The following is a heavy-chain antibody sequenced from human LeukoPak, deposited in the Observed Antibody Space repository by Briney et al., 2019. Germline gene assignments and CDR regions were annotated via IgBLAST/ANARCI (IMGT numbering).Heavy chain of an antibody. CDR3: ARGPVALPNDRLNFFFDF. J-gene: IGHJ5*01. CDR2: VNHDGDT. V-gene: IGHV4-34*01. Sequence: SETLSLTCAVYGASFNTYYWTWIRQSPDKGLEWIGEVNHDGDTNVNPSLRSRVVMSVDASKNQFSLKLTFVTATDTAVYFCARGPVALPNDRLNFFFDFWGQGTLVTVSS. CDR1: GASFNTYY. D-gene: IGHD2-8*01.